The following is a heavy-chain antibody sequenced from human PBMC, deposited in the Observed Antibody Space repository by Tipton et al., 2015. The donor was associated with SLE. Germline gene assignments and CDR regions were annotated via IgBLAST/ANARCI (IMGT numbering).Heavy chain of an antibody. V-gene: IGHV4-59*12. D-gene: IGHD1-14*01. J-gene: IGHJ4*02. CDR2: IYYSGST. CDR1: GGSISSYY. CDR3: ARYNGWYFDY. Sequence: TLSLTCTVSGGSISSYYWSWIRQPPGKGLEWIGYIYYSGSTNYNPSLKSRVTISVDTSKNQFSLKLSSVTAADTAVYYCARYNGWYFDYWGQGTLVTVSS.